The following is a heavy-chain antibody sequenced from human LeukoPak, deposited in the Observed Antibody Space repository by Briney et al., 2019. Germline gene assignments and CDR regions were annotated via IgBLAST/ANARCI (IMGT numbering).Heavy chain of an antibody. CDR3: AKADGDKPLDY. CDR2: ISSSSSYI. D-gene: IGHD4-17*01. Sequence: GGSLRLSCVASGFTFSSHSMNWVRQAPGKGLEWVSSISSSSSYIYFADSVKGRFTISRDNAKNSVYLQMNSLRAEDTAVYYCAKADGDKPLDYWGQGTLVTVSS. CDR1: GFTFSSHS. J-gene: IGHJ4*02. V-gene: IGHV3-21*01.